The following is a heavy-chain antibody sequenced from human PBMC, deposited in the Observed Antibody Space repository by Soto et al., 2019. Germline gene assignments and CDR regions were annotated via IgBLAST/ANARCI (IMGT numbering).Heavy chain of an antibody. CDR2: ISSSSSTI. Sequence: GGSLRLSCAASGFTFSRYSMNWVRQAPGKGPEWVSYISSSSSTIYYADSVKGRFTISRDNAKNSLYLQMNSLRDEDTAVYYCGGDSSGYFYPDVFDIWGQGTMVT. CDR3: GGDSSGYFYPDVFDI. D-gene: IGHD3-22*01. J-gene: IGHJ3*02. V-gene: IGHV3-48*02. CDR1: GFTFSRYS.